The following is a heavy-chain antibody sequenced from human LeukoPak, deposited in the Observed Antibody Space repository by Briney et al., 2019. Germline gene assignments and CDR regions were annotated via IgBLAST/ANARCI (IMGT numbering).Heavy chain of an antibody. CDR1: GFTFSSYW. Sequence: GGSLRLSCEASGFTFSSYWMKWVRQAPGKGLEWVANIKQDGSEKYYVDSVKGRFTISRDNAKNSLYLQMNSLRADDTAVYYCAREGTYGDYRASGDYWGQGALVTVSS. J-gene: IGHJ4*02. V-gene: IGHV3-7*03. CDR3: AREGTYGDYRASGDY. D-gene: IGHD4-17*01. CDR2: IKQDGSEK.